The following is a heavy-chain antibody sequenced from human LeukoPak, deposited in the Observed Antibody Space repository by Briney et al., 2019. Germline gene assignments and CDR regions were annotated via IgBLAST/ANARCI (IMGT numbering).Heavy chain of an antibody. CDR1: GASINNYY. Sequence: PSETLSLTCTVSGASINNYYWTWIRQSPGKGLEWIGYIHSTGSTNYNFSLRRRVIMSVDKSKNQFSLNLSSVTAADTAVYYCERDEKGDYNFDYWGQGTLVTVSS. J-gene: IGHJ4*02. V-gene: IGHV4-59*01. D-gene: IGHD4-17*01. CDR3: ERDEKGDYNFDY. CDR2: IHSTGST.